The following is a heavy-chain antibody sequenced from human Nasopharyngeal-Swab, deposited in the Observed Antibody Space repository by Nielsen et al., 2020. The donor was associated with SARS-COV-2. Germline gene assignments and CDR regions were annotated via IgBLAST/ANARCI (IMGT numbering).Heavy chain of an antibody. Sequence: GGSLRLSCAASGFTVSSNYMSWVRQAPGKGLEWVSVIYSGGSTYYADSVKGRFTISRDNSKNTLYLQMNSLRAEDTVVYYCARELPSLVTMVRGVIAHYYGMDVWGQGTTVTVSS. D-gene: IGHD3-10*01. CDR3: ARELPSLVTMVRGVIAHYYGMDV. CDR2: IYSGGST. J-gene: IGHJ6*02. V-gene: IGHV3-66*01. CDR1: GFTVSSNY.